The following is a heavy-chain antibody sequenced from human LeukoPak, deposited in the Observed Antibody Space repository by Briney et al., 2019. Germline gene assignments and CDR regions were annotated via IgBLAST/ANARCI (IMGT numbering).Heavy chain of an antibody. D-gene: IGHD3-9*01. CDR3: ARGGILDY. CDR2: ISFDGSRE. Sequence: GRSLRLSCAASGFAFSSYAMHWVRQAPGKGLEWVAAISFDGSREYYADSVKGRITISRDNSKNTLNLQMNSLRAEDTAVYYCARGGILDYWGQGTLVTVSS. CDR1: GFAFSSYA. J-gene: IGHJ4*02. V-gene: IGHV3-33*05.